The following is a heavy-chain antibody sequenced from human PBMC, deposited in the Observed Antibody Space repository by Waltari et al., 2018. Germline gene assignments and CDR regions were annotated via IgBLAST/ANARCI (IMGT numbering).Heavy chain of an antibody. CDR3: ARLPGYYFDY. J-gene: IGHJ4*02. CDR1: GGSLSSSSYY. CDR2: IYYSGST. V-gene: IGHV4-39*01. Sequence: QLQLQESGPGLVTPSETLSLTCTVSGGSLSSSSYYWGWIRQPPGKGLEWIGSIYYSGSTYYNPSLKSRVTISVDTSKNQFSLKLSSVTAADTAVYYCARLPGYYFDYWGQGTLVTVSS.